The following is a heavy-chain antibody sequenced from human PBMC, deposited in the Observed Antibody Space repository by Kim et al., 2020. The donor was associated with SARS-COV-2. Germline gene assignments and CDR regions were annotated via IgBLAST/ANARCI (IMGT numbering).Heavy chain of an antibody. CDR3: ARRVADDYGEIDAFEI. Sequence: GESLKISCKGSGYSFTSYWIGWVRQMPGKGLEWMGIIYPGDSDTRYSPSFQGQVTISADKSISTAYLQWSSLKASDTAMYYCARRVADDYGEIDAFEIWGERTMVTVSS. D-gene: IGHD4-17*01. CDR2: IYPGDSDT. CDR1: GYSFTSYW. J-gene: IGHJ3*02. V-gene: IGHV5-51*01.